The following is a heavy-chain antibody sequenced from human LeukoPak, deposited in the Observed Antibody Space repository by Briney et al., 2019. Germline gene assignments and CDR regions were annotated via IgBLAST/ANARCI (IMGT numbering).Heavy chain of an antibody. V-gene: IGHV1-46*01. D-gene: IGHD2-15*01. CDR2: INPNVGSA. CDR1: GYTFTSYY. Sequence: ASVKVSCKASGYTFTSYYIHWVRQAPGQGLEWVGIINPNVGSANYAQKFQGRVTVTTDTSTSTVYLELNSLRSEDTAVYYCARDRYCSGGSCFVTYYHGLDVWGQGTTVTVSS. CDR3: ARDRYCSGGSCFVTYYHGLDV. J-gene: IGHJ6*02.